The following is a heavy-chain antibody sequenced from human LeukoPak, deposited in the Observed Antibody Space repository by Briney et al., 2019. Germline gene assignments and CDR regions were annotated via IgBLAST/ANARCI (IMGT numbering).Heavy chain of an antibody. D-gene: IGHD3-22*01. CDR2: INPNSGGT. V-gene: IGHV1-2*02. J-gene: IGHJ3*02. Sequence: ASVKVSCKASGYTFTGYYLHWVRQAPGQGLEWMGWINPNSGGTNYAQKFQGRVTMTRDTSISTAYMELSRLRSDDTAVYYCARGRSSLYYDSSGYWFGAFDIWGQGTMVTVSS. CDR1: GYTFTGYY. CDR3: ARGRSSLYYDSSGYWFGAFDI.